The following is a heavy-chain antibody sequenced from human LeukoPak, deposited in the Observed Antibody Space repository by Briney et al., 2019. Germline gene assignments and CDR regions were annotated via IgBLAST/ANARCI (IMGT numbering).Heavy chain of an antibody. J-gene: IGHJ4*02. V-gene: IGHV1-69*13. CDR1: GGTFSSYA. D-gene: IGHD5-24*01. CDR3: ARLGPGGMATITN. CDR2: IIPIFGIA. Sequence: SVKVSCKASGGTFSSYAISWVRQAPGQGLEWMGGIIPIFGIADYAQKFQGRVTITADESTSTAYMELSSLRSEDTAVYYCARLGPGGMATITNWGQGTLVTVSS.